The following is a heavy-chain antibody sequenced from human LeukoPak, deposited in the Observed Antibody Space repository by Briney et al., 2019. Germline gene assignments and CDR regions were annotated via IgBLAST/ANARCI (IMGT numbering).Heavy chain of an antibody. J-gene: IGHJ6*03. Sequence: SETLSLTCTVSGGSISSGSYYWSWIRQPAGKGLEWIGRIYTSGSTNYNPSLKSRVTITVDTSKNQFSLKLSSVTAADTAVYYCARLWFGEVPPLYYYYMDVWGKGTTVTVSS. CDR2: IYTSGST. CDR3: ARLWFGEVPPLYYYYMDV. D-gene: IGHD3-10*01. V-gene: IGHV4-61*02. CDR1: GGSISSGSYY.